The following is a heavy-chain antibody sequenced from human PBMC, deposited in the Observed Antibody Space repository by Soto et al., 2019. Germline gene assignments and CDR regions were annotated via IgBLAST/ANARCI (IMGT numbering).Heavy chain of an antibody. CDR2: ISGNGGST. CDR3: ARVGYGMDV. V-gene: IGHV3-23*01. J-gene: IGHJ6*02. CDR1: GFIFSSYA. Sequence: PGGSLRLSCAVSGFIFSSYAMSWVRQAPGKGLEWVSGISGNGGSTYYADSVKGRFTISRDNAKNSLYLQMNSLRAEDTALYYCARVGYGMDVWGQGTTVTVSS.